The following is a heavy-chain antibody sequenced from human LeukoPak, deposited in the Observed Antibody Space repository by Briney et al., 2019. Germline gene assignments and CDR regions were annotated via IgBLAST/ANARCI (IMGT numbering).Heavy chain of an antibody. Sequence: GGSLRLSCAASGFTFSSYGMHWVRQAPGKGLEWVAVISYDGSNKYYADSVKGRFTISRDNSKNTLYLQMNSLRAEDTAVYYCAKDSLQIVCYGMDVWGQGTTVTVSS. D-gene: IGHD2-21*01. CDR3: AKDSLQIVCYGMDV. J-gene: IGHJ6*02. CDR1: GFTFSSYG. V-gene: IGHV3-30*18. CDR2: ISYDGSNK.